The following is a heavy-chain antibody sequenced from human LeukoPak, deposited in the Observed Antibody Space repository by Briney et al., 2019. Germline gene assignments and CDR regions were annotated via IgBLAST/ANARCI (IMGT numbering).Heavy chain of an antibody. CDR2: IIPIFGTA. Sequence: ASVKVSCKASGGTFSSYAISWVRQAPGQGLEWMGGIIPIFGTANYAQKFQGRVTITADESTSTAYMELSSLRSEDTAVYYCAVGYSYPGAFDIWGQGTMVTVSS. V-gene: IGHV1-69*13. CDR3: AVGYSYPGAFDI. J-gene: IGHJ3*02. CDR1: GGTFSSYA. D-gene: IGHD5-18*01.